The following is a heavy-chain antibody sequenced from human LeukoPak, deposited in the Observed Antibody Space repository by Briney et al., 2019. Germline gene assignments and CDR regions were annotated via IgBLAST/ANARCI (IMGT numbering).Heavy chain of an antibody. D-gene: IGHD4-23*01. CDR3: ARGDYGGDYFDY. CDR1: GFTFSDHH. V-gene: IGHV3-11*05. J-gene: IGHJ4*02. Sequence: PGGSLRLSCEVSGFTFSDHHMSWIRQAPGKRLEWVSYISSGSTYTNYADSVEGRFTISRDNAKNSLYLQMNSLRAEDTAVYYCARGDYGGDYFDYWGQGTLVTVSS. CDR2: ISSGSTYT.